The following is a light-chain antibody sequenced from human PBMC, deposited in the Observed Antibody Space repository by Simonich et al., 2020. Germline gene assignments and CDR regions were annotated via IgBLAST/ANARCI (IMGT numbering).Light chain of an antibody. V-gene: IGKV1-5*03. CDR2: KAS. Sequence: DIQMTQSPSTLSASVGDRVTITCRASQSIGSWLAWYQQKPGKAPKLLVYKASSLERGVPSRFSGSGSGTEFTLPISSLQPDDFATYYCQQYNSYWTFGQGTKVEIK. J-gene: IGKJ1*01. CDR1: QSIGSW. CDR3: QQYNSYWT.